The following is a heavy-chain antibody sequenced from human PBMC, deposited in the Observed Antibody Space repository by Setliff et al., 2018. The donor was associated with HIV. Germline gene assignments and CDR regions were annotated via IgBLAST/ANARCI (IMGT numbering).Heavy chain of an antibody. J-gene: IGHJ4*02. V-gene: IGHV4-39*01. CDR2: IYYGGII. CDR1: GDSITNSFYF. Sequence: SEILSLTCTVSGDSITNSFYFWAWIRQPPGKGLEWIGSIYYGGIIDYNPSLKSRVTISVDTPKNQFSLRLDSVTAADTAIHYCARQVKYSSSPLHFDSWGQGTLVTVS. D-gene: IGHD6-13*01. CDR3: ARQVKYSSSPLHFDS.